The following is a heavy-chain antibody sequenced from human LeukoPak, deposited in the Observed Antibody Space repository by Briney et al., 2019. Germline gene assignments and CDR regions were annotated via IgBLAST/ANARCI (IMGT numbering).Heavy chain of an antibody. Sequence: GGSLRLSCAASGFTFSSYAMSWVRQAPGKGLEWVSAISGSGGSTYYADSVKGRFTISRDNSKNTLYPQMNSLRAEDTAVYYCAKVGSGWYGAYWGQGTLVTVSS. D-gene: IGHD6-19*01. V-gene: IGHV3-23*01. J-gene: IGHJ4*02. CDR3: AKVGSGWYGAY. CDR2: ISGSGGST. CDR1: GFTFSSYA.